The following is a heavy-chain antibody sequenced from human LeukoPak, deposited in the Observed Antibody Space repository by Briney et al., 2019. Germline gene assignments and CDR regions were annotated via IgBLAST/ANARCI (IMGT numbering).Heavy chain of an antibody. V-gene: IGHV3-74*01. Sequence: GGSLRLSCEASGFTFSSYWMHWVRQAPGKGLVWVSRINSDGSSTSYADSVKGRFTISRDNAKNTLYLQMNSLRAEDTAVYYCARDREDFWSGYSDAFDIWGQGTMVTVSS. J-gene: IGHJ3*02. D-gene: IGHD3-3*01. CDR3: ARDREDFWSGYSDAFDI. CDR2: INSDGSST. CDR1: GFTFSSYW.